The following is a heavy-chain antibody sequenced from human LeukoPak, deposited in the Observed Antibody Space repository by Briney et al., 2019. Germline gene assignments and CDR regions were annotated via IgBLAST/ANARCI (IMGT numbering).Heavy chain of an antibody. CDR2: INPSGGST. D-gene: IGHD6-13*01. J-gene: IGHJ5*02. V-gene: IGHV1-46*01. CDR3: AREGSSSWYVSIHGWFDP. Sequence: VSVKVSCKASGYTFTSYYIHWVRQAPGQGLEWMGIINPSGGSTSYAQKFQGRVTMTRDTSTSTVYMELSSLRSEDTAVYYCAREGSSSWYVSIHGWFDPWGQGTLVTVSS. CDR1: GYTFTSYY.